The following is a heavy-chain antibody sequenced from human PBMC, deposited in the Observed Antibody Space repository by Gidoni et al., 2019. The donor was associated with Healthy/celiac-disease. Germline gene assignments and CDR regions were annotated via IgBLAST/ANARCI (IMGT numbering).Heavy chain of an antibody. J-gene: IGHJ6*02. D-gene: IGHD3-16*01. CDR1: GGSISSYY. Sequence: QVQLQESGPGLVKPSETLSLTCTVSGGSISSYYWSWIRQPPGKGLELIGYIYYSGSTNYNPSLQSRVTISVDTSKNQFSLKLSSVTAADTAVYYCARAVGGRDVWGQGTTVTVSS. CDR3: ARAVGGRDV. V-gene: IGHV4-59*08. CDR2: IYYSGST.